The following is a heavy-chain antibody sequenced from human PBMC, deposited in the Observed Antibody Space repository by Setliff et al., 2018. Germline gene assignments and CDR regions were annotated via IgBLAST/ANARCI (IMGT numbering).Heavy chain of an antibody. Sequence: SVKVSCKASGGTFSSYAISWVRQAPGQGLEWMGGIIPIFGTANYAQKFQGRVTITTDESTSTAYMELSSLRSEDTAVYYCARGNYYDSSGYSVDYWSQGTLVTVSS. J-gene: IGHJ4*02. CDR1: GGTFSSYA. D-gene: IGHD3-22*01. CDR3: ARGNYYDSSGYSVDY. CDR2: IIPIFGTA. V-gene: IGHV1-69*05.